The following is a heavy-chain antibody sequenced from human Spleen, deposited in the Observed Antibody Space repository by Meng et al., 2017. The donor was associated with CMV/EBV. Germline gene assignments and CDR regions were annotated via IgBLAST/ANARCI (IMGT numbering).Heavy chain of an antibody. CDR2: INSDGSST. CDR1: GFTFSSYW. CDR3: ARRGDFSMVPGSYGMGV. J-gene: IGHJ6*02. Sequence: GRSLRLSCAASGFTFSSYWMHWVRQAPGKGLVWVSRINSDGSSTSYADSVKGRFTISRDNAKNTLYLQMNSLRAEDTAVYYCARRGDFSMVPGSYGMGVWGQGTTVTVSS. D-gene: IGHD3-10*01. V-gene: IGHV3-74*01.